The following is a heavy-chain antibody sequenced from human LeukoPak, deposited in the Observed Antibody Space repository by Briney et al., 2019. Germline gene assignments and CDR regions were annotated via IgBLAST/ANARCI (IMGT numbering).Heavy chain of an antibody. CDR2: IRYDGSNK. CDR3: AKQGRGYYDFWSGYPTHFDY. CDR1: GFTFSSYA. Sequence: PGGSLRLSCAASGFTFSSYAMHWVRQAPGKGLEWVAFIRYDGSNKYYADSVKGRFTISRDNSKNTLYLQMNSLRAEDTAVYYCAKQGRGYYDFWSGYPTHFDYWGQGTLVTVSS. D-gene: IGHD3-3*01. J-gene: IGHJ4*02. V-gene: IGHV3-30*02.